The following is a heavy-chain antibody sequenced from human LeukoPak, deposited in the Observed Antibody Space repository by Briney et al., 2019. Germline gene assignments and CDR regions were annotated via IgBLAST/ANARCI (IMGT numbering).Heavy chain of an antibody. Sequence: GGSLRLSCAASGFSSSSYGMHWVRQAPGKGLEWVALISQDGSNKYHADSVKGRFTISRDNSKNTLYLQMNSLRVEDTAVYYCASAWHLGIVVVMLDSWGQGTPVTVSS. CDR3: ASAWHLGIVVVMLDS. D-gene: IGHD3-22*01. J-gene: IGHJ4*02. V-gene: IGHV3-30*03. CDR1: GFSSSSYG. CDR2: ISQDGSNK.